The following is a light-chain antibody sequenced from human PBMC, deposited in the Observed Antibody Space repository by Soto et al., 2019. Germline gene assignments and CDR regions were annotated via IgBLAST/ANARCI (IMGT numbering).Light chain of an antibody. CDR2: GSS. CDR3: HQYYSSIT. J-gene: IGKJ4*01. Sequence: EIVLTQSPGTLSLSPGERATLSCRASQDVDSNFLAWYQQRPGQAPRLLIYGSSRRATGIPERFSGSGSGTDFTLTISRVGPEDIAVYFCHQYYSSITFGGGTKVEVK. CDR1: QDVDSNF. V-gene: IGKV3-20*01.